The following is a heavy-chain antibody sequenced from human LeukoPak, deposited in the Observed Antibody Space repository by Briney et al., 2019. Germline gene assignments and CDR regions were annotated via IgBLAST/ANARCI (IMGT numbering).Heavy chain of an antibody. V-gene: IGHV4-59*01. J-gene: IGHJ4*02. CDR3: ARTSGYYYDSSGYLTSSYYFDY. CDR2: IYYSGST. CDR1: GGSISSYY. Sequence: SETLSLTCTVSGGSISSYYWSWTRQPPGKGLEWIGYIYYSGSTNYNPSLKSRVTISVDTSKNQFSLKLSSVTAADTAVYYCARTSGYYYDSSGYLTSSYYFDYWGQGTLVTVSS. D-gene: IGHD3-22*01.